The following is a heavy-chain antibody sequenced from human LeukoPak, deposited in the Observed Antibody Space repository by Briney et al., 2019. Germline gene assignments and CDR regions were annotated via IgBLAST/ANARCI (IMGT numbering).Heavy chain of an antibody. V-gene: IGHV3-23*01. CDR1: GFTFSSYA. J-gene: IGHJ4*02. D-gene: IGHD7-27*01. CDR3: ATATPSLGY. Sequence: GGSLRLSCAASGFTFSSYAMTWVRQAPGKGLQWVSAVSGSGAHTYYADSVKGRFTISRDNSKNTLYLQMNSLRAEDTAVYYCATATPSLGYWGQGTLVTVSS. CDR2: VSGSGAHT.